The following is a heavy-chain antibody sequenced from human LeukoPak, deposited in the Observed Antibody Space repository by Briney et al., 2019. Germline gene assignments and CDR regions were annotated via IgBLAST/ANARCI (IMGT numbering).Heavy chain of an antibody. J-gene: IGHJ3*02. D-gene: IGHD2-15*01. Sequence: GESLQISCKGSGYSFTSYWIGWACPMPGKGLEWMGIIYPGDSDTRYSPSFQGQVTISADKSISTAYLQWSSLKASDTAMFYWAIARRGYCGGGSCYGFDIGGQGTMSPSLQ. CDR2: IYPGDSDT. CDR3: AIARRGYCGGGSCYGFDI. V-gene: IGHV5-51*01. CDR1: GYSFTSYW.